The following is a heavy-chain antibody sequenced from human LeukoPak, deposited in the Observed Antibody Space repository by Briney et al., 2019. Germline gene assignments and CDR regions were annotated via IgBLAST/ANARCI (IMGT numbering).Heavy chain of an antibody. Sequence: GGSLRLSCAASGFTFRSYIVNWVRQAPGKRLEWLSSITSSGSHMYYADSVKGRFTISRDNAKSSLYLQMNSLSPEDTAVYYCASSMTTVTIPAYWGQATLVTVSS. CDR2: ITSSGSHM. V-gene: IGHV3-21*01. CDR3: ASSMTTVTIPAY. J-gene: IGHJ4*02. D-gene: IGHD4-17*01. CDR1: GFTFRSYI.